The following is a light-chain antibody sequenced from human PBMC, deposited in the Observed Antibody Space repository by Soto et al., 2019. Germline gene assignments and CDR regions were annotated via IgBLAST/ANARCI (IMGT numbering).Light chain of an antibody. CDR3: QKYGSLTSST. J-gene: IGKJ1*01. CDR2: GTT. Sequence: EIVLTQSPGTLSLSPAERATLSCRASQSVSSTYLAWYQQKPGQAPRLIIYGTTSRATGIPDRFSGSGSGTDFTLTISRLEPEDFAVYYCQKYGSLTSSTFGQGTKVEIK. V-gene: IGKV3-20*01. CDR1: QSVSSTY.